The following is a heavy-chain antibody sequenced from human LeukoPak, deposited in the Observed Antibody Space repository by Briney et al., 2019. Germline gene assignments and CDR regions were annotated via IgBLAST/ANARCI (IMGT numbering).Heavy chain of an antibody. J-gene: IGHJ4*02. CDR1: VYSLSDLS. D-gene: IGHD6-19*01. CDR3: ATDRVYRSSGRSWGFFDY. CDR2: FDSENNKM. V-gene: IGHV1-24*01. Sequence: ASVKVSCKISVYSLSDLSIHWVREAPGEGLVWMGGFDSENNKMVYSQKFQGRVTMTEDTSADTAYMELTSLRSEDTAVYFCATDRVYRSSGRSWGFFDYWGQGTLAIVSS.